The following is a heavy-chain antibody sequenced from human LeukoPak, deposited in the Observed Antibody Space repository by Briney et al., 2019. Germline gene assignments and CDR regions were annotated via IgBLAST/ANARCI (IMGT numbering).Heavy chain of an antibody. CDR1: GGSISSSNW. J-gene: IGHJ4*02. V-gene: IGHV4-39*01. Sequence: SETLSLTCVVSGGSISSSNWWSWVRPPPGKGLEWIGSICYSGNTYYNPSLKSRVTISVDTSKDQFSLRLSSVTAADTAVYHCARLWYYGSGSPTLDYWGQGTLVTVSS. CDR3: ARLWYYGSGSPTLDY. CDR2: ICYSGNT. D-gene: IGHD3-10*01.